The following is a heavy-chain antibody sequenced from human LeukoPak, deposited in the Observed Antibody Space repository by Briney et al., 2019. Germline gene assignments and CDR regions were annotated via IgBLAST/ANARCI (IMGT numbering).Heavy chain of an antibody. CDR2: IIPIFGTA. J-gene: IGHJ5*02. V-gene: IGHV1-69*05. CDR3: AREGVVWGVIGYYWFDP. D-gene: IGHD3-10*01. CDR1: GGTFSSYA. Sequence: ASVKVSCKASGGTFSSYAISWVRQAPGQGLEWMGGIIPIFGTANYAQKFQGRVTMTRDTSTSTVYMELSSLRSEDTAVYYCAREGVVWGVIGYYWFDPWGQGTLVTVSS.